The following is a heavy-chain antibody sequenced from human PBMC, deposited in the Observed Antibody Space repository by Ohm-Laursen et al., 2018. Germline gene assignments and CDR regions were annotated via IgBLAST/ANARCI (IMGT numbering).Heavy chain of an antibody. CDR3: AKVDYGDYVVGAFDI. V-gene: IGHV3-74*01. CDR2: INSDGSST. Sequence: GSLRLSCSASGFALSKYGMSWVRQAPGKGLVWVSRINSDGSSTSCADSVKGRFTISGDNSKNTLYLQMNSLRAEDTAVYYCAKVDYGDYVVGAFDIWGQGTMVTVSS. CDR1: GFALSKYG. J-gene: IGHJ3*02. D-gene: IGHD4-17*01.